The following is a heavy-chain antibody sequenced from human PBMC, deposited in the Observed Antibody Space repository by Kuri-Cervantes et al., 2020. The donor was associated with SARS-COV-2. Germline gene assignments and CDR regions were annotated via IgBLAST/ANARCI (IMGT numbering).Heavy chain of an antibody. Sequence: SETLSLTCTVSGGSISSGGYYWSWIRQPPGKGLEWIGYIYHSGSTYYNPSLKSRVTISVDRSKNQFSLKLSSVTAADTAVYYCARGDSLLDWGSDYYYYMDVWGKGTTVTVSS. CDR2: IYHSGST. CDR1: GGSISSGGYY. D-gene: IGHD7-27*01. CDR3: ARGDSLLDWGSDYYYYMDV. J-gene: IGHJ6*03. V-gene: IGHV4-30-2*01.